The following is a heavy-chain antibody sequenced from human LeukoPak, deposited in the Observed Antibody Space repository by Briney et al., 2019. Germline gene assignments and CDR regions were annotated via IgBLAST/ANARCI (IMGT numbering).Heavy chain of an antibody. J-gene: IGHJ4*02. CDR2: IYPGDSDT. CDR1: GYSFTSYW. Sequence: GESLKISCKGSGYSFTSYWIGWVRQMPGKGLEWMGIIYPGDSDTRYSPSFQGQVTISADKSISTAYLQWSSLKASDTAMYYCASSIAAAGIGFDYWGQGTLVTVSS. D-gene: IGHD6-13*01. CDR3: ASSIAAAGIGFDY. V-gene: IGHV5-51*01.